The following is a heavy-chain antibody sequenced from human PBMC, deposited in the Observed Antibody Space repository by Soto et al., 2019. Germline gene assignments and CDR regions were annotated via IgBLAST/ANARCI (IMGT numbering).Heavy chain of an antibody. V-gene: IGHV3-23*01. CDR1: GFTFSSYA. CDR2: ISGSGVST. J-gene: IGHJ3*02. D-gene: IGHD5-18*01. CDR3: AKDSGYSYGYDAFDI. Sequence: GGSLRLSCAASGFTFSSYAMSWVRQAPGKGLEGVSAISGSGVSTYYADSVKGRFTISRDNSKNTLFLQMNSLRAEYTALFYCAKDSGYSYGYDAFDIWGQGTMVTVSS.